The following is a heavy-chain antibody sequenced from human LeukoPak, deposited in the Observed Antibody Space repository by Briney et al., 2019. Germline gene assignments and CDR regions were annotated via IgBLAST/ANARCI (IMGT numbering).Heavy chain of an antibody. Sequence: SSETLSCTSAVYGGSFSGYYWSWIPQPPGKGLEWIGKTNHSGSSNDKPFLKSRVTISVATSKNQFSLKLSSVTAADTAVYYWARLPIGYCSGGSCYPFDYWGQGTLVTVSS. V-gene: IGHV4-34*01. CDR1: GGSFSGYY. CDR2: TNHSGSS. J-gene: IGHJ4*02. D-gene: IGHD2-15*01. CDR3: ARLPIGYCSGGSCYPFDY.